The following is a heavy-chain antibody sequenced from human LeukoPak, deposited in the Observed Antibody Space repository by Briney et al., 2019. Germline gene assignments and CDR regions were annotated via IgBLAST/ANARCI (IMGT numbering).Heavy chain of an antibody. CDR1: GYTFTAYY. V-gene: IGHV1-2*02. CDR2: INPNSGGT. D-gene: IGHD2-8*01. J-gene: IGHJ4*02. Sequence: ASVKVSCKASGYTFTAYYMHWLRQAPGQRLEWMGWINPNSGGTNFAQKFQARVTMTRDTSISTAYMGLSRLRSDDSAVYYCARGRAADCTNGVCLPFDYWGQGTLVTVSS. CDR3: ARGRAADCTNGVCLPFDY.